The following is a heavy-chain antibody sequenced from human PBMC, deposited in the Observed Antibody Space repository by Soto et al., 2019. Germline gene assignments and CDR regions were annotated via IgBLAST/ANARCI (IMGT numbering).Heavy chain of an antibody. V-gene: IGHV4-31*03. CDR2: IYYSGST. Sequence: SETLSLTCTVSGGSISSGGYYWSWIRQHPGKGLEWIGYIYYSGSTYYNPSLKSRVTISVDTSKNQFSLKLSSVTAADTAVYYCARVGGKHCSGGSCYSGAFDIWGQGTMVTVSS. D-gene: IGHD2-15*01. J-gene: IGHJ3*02. CDR3: ARVGGKHCSGGSCYSGAFDI. CDR1: GGSISSGGYY.